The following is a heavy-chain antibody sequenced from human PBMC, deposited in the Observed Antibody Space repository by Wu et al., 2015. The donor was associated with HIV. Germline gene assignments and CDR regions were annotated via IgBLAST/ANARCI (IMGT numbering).Heavy chain of an antibody. D-gene: IGHD2-2*01. CDR2: ISAYNGNT. CDR1: GYTFTSYG. J-gene: IGHJ6*03. Sequence: QEQLVQSGAEVVKPGASVKVSCKASGYTFTSYGISWVRQAPGQGLEWMGWISAYNGNTNYAQKLQGRVTMTTDTSTSTAYMELRSLRSDDTAVYYCARASSTSYYYYYMDVVGTKGPRSPSP. CDR3: ARASSTSYYYYYMDV. V-gene: IGHV1-18*01.